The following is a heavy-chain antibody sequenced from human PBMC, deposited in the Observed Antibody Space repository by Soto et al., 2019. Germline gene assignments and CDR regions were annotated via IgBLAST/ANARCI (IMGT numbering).Heavy chain of an antibody. CDR1: GFTFSSYG. Sequence: QVQLVESGGGVVQPGRSLRLSCAASGFTFSSYGMHWVRQAPGKGLEWVAVISYDGSNKYYADYVKGRFTISRDNSKNTLYLQMNSLRAEDTAVYYCAKAMTTPDYWGQGTLVTVSS. V-gene: IGHV3-30*18. J-gene: IGHJ4*02. CDR2: ISYDGSNK. D-gene: IGHD2-15*01. CDR3: AKAMTTPDY.